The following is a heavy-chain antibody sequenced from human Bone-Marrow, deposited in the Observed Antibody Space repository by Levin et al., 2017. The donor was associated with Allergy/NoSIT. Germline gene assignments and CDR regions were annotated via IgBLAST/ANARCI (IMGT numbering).Heavy chain of an antibody. Sequence: GGSLRLSCAASGFTFSRSAMHWVRQAPGRGPEWVSLISYSETTKYYADSVKGRFTVSRDNSKNILYLQMNNLTTDDTAVYYCARDADCGGDCDLFYFDGWGQGTLVTVSS. CDR3: ARDADCGGDCDLFYFDG. CDR2: ISYSETTK. V-gene: IGHV3-30*01. J-gene: IGHJ4*02. CDR1: GFTFSRSA. D-gene: IGHD2-21*02.